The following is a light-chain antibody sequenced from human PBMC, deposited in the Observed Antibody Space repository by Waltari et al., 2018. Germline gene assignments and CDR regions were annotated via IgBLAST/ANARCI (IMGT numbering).Light chain of an antibody. CDR1: QTINNNF. J-gene: IGKJ4*01. Sequence: IVLTQSPDTLSLSPGQRATLSCRASQTINNNFLVWYQQKPGPAPRLIIHGASSRPTGFPDRFSGSGSGTDFTLTISSLKPEDSAVYYCQQYDGSVLTFGGGTKVEI. CDR3: QQYDGSVLT. V-gene: IGKV3-20*01. CDR2: GAS.